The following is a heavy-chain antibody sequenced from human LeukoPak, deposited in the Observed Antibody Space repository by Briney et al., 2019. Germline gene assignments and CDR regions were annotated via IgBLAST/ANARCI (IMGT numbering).Heavy chain of an antibody. V-gene: IGHV1-69*05. D-gene: IGHD3-22*01. J-gene: IGHJ3*02. CDR2: IIPIFGTA. CDR1: GGTFSSYA. CDR3: ARPYDSSGYDAFDI. Sequence: SVKVSCKASGGTFSSYAISWVRQAPGQGLEWMGRIIPIFGTANYAQKFQGRVTITTDESTSTAYMELSSLRSEDTAVYYCARPYDSSGYDAFDIWGQATMVTVSS.